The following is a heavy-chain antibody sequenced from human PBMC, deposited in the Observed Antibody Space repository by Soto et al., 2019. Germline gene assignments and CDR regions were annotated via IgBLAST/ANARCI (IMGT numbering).Heavy chain of an antibody. CDR1: GGTFSSYA. V-gene: IGHV1-69*13. J-gene: IGHJ6*02. CDR2: IIPIFGTA. Sequence: SVKLSCKASGGTFSSYAISWVRQAPGQGLEWMGGIIPIFGTANYAQKFQGRVTITADESTSTAYMELSSLRSEDTAVYYCARALRQNYYYYGMDVWGQGTTVTVSS. CDR3: ARALRQNYYYYGMDV.